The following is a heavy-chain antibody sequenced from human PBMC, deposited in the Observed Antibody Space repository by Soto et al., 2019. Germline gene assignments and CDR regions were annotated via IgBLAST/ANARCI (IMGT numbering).Heavy chain of an antibody. CDR1: GYTFTSYD. J-gene: IGHJ5*02. V-gene: IGHV1-8*01. Sequence: QVQQVQSGAEVKKPGASVKVSCKASGYTFTSYDINWVRQATGQGLEWMGWMNPNSGNTGYAQKFQGRVTMTRNTSISTAYMELSSLRSEDTAVYYCARWTTYDFWSGRAPFDPWGQGTLVTVSS. CDR2: MNPNSGNT. D-gene: IGHD3-3*01. CDR3: ARWTTYDFWSGRAPFDP.